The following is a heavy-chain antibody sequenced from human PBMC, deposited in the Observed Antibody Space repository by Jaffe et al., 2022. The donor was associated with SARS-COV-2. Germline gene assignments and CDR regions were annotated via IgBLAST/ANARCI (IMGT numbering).Heavy chain of an antibody. D-gene: IGHD1-26*01. V-gene: IGHV3-7*03. CDR2: IKQDGSKK. J-gene: IGHJ4*02. CDR1: GFTFSTYW. CDR3: ARDLLGASCH. Sequence: EVQLVESGGDLVQPGGSLRLSCAASGFTFSTYWMDWVRQAPGKGLEWVANIKQDGSKKNYVDSVKGRFTISRDNAKTSLYLQMNDLRVEDTAVYYCARDLLGASCHWGQGILVTVSS.